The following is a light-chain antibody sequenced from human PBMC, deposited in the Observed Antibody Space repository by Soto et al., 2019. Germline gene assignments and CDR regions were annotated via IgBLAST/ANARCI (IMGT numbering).Light chain of an antibody. CDR1: QSVSSSY. Sequence: EIVLTQSPGTLSLSAGERAILSCSASQSVSSSYLAWYQQKPGQAPRLLIYGASSRATGIPDRFSGSGSGADFTLTISRLEPEDFAVYYCQQYGSSTYTFGQGTQLEIK. V-gene: IGKV3-20*01. J-gene: IGKJ2*01. CDR2: GAS. CDR3: QQYGSSTYT.